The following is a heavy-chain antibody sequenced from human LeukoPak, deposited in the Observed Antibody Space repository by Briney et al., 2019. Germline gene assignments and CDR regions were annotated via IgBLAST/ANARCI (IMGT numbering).Heavy chain of an antibody. D-gene: IGHD3-10*01. CDR3: ARALLMVREGGKDY. CDR2: IDSDGSST. V-gene: IGHV3-74*01. J-gene: IGHJ4*02. CDR1: GFTFSSYW. Sequence: GGSLRLSCAASGFTFSSYWMHWVRQAPGKGLVWVSRIDSDGSSTSYADSVKGRFTISRDNAKNTLYLQMNSLRAEDTAVYYCARALLMVREGGKDYWGQGTLVTVSS.